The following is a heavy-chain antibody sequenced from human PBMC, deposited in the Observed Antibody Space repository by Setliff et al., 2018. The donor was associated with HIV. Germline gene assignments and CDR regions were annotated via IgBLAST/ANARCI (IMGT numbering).Heavy chain of an antibody. CDR3: VSGYYDSSGYYGYYYMDV. J-gene: IGHJ6*03. Sequence: PSETLSLTCAVSGGSIRSGNWWTWVRQSPGKGLEWIGEIYHSGSTNYSPSLKSRVTISVDTSKNQFSLKLSSVTAADTAVYYCVSGYYDSSGYYGYYYMDVWGKGTTVTVSS. CDR2: IYHSGST. V-gene: IGHV4-4*02. CDR1: GGSIRSGNW. D-gene: IGHD3-22*01.